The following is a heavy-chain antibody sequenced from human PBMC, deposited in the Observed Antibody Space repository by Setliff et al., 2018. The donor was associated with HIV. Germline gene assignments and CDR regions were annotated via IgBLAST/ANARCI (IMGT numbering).Heavy chain of an antibody. CDR1: GFTFMNYA. CDR2: ISGSGGNT. V-gene: IGHV3-23*01. Sequence: ETLRLSCAASGFTFMNYAMSWVRQAPGKGLAWVSTISGSGGNTYYADSVKGRFTISRDNSNNMLFLQMNSLRTEDTAVYYCARSGGDFISIICYSLWFDPWCHGTLVTVSS. CDR3: ARSGGDFISIICYSLWFDP. J-gene: IGHJ5*02. D-gene: IGHD2-15*01.